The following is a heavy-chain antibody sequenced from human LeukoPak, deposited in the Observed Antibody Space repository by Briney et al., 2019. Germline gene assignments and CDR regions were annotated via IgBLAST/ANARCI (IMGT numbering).Heavy chain of an antibody. V-gene: IGHV3-23*01. D-gene: IGHD3-22*01. CDR2: ISGSGGST. Sequence: PGGSLRLPCAASGFTFSSYAMSWVRQAPGKGLEWVSAISGSGGSTYYADSVKGRFTISRDNSKNTLYLQMNSLRAEDTAVYYCAKVMVVVVINPIDYWGQGTLVTVSS. CDR1: GFTFSSYA. CDR3: AKVMVVVVINPIDY. J-gene: IGHJ4*02.